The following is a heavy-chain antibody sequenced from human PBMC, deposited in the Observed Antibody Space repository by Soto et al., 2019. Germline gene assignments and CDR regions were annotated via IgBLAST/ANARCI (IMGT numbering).Heavy chain of an antibody. CDR3: ARDSAVGNFDY. V-gene: IGHV3-21*01. D-gene: IGHD6-19*01. Sequence: GESLKISCAASGFTFSSYSMNWVRQAPGKGLEWVSSISSSSSYIYYADSVKGRFTISRDNAKNSLYLQMNSLRAEDTAVYYCARDSAVGNFDYWGQGTLVTVSS. J-gene: IGHJ4*02. CDR2: ISSSSSYI. CDR1: GFTFSSYS.